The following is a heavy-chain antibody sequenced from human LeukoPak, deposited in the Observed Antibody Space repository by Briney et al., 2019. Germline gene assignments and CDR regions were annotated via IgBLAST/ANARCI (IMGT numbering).Heavy chain of an antibody. D-gene: IGHD6-19*01. J-gene: IGHJ3*02. CDR2: INSDGYST. CDR1: GFTFNTYW. CDR3: ARASAGTRNGFDI. Sequence: PGGSLRLSCAASGFTFNTYWMHWVRQAPGKGLVWVSRINSDGYSTFYADSVKGRFTISRDNAKNTLYLQMNSLRAEDTAVYYCARASAGTRNGFDIWGQGTLVTVSS. V-gene: IGHV3-74*01.